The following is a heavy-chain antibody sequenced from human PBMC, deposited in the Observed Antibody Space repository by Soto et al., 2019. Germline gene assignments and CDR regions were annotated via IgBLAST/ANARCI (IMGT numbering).Heavy chain of an antibody. CDR3: AIEAAYDSRGNPPYSAF. CDR2: INHSGST. V-gene: IGHV4-34*01. D-gene: IGHD3-22*01. Sequence: GKGLEWIGKINHSGSTYYNPSLKRRVTISIDTSKTQFSLKLSSVTAADRALYYCAIEAAYDSRGNPPYSAFRGQRTPVPGSS. J-gene: IGHJ4*02.